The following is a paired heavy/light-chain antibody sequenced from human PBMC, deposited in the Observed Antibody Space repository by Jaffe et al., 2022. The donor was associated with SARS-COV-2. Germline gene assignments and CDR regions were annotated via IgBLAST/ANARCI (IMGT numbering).Heavy chain of an antibody. CDR2: IDPSDSYT. V-gene: IGHV5-10-1*03. D-gene: IGHD1-26*01. CDR1: GYTFTTYW. J-gene: IGHJ3*02. Sequence: EVQLVQSGAEVKKPGESLRISCKGSGYTFTTYWINWVRQMPGKGLEWMGRIDPSDSYTDYSPSFQGHVTMSSDKSISTAYLQWSSLKASDTAMYYCARPLPNNGSSFGYAFQIWGQGTMVTVSS. CDR3: ARPLPNNGSSFGYAFQI.
Light chain of an antibody. Sequence: EIVLTQSPGTLSLSPGERATLSCRASQIVRSAYLAWYQQKPGQAPRLLIYGASSRATGIPDRFSGSGSGTDFTLTISRLEPEDFAVYYCQQYGNSPRTFGQGTKVEIK. V-gene: IGKV3-20*01. J-gene: IGKJ1*01. CDR1: QIVRSAY. CDR2: GAS. CDR3: QQYGNSPRT.